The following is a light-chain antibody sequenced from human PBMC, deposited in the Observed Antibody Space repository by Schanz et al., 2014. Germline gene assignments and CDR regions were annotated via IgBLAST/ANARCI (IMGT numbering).Light chain of an antibody. CDR1: QSVGSN. V-gene: IGKV3D-15*01. Sequence: EIVMTQSPATLSVSPGDGATLSCRTSQSVGSNLAWYQQKPGQAPRLLIHAASTRATGIADRFSGSASGTDFTLTITRLEPEDFAVYYCQQYSKSPLTFGGGTKVEI. CDR2: AAS. J-gene: IGKJ4*01. CDR3: QQYSKSPLT.